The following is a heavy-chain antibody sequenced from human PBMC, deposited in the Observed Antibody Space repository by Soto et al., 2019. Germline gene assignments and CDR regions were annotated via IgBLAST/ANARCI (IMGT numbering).Heavy chain of an antibody. CDR1: GFTFSSFA. CDR3: AKDPWGTETSAFDI. Sequence: EVQLLESGGDLVQPGGSLRLSCAASGFTFSSFAMSWVRQAPGKGLEWVSTIRDSGGSTYYADSVKGRFTISRDNTRNTLAVQMDILRGDDTAVYYCAKDPWGTETSAFDIWGQGTMVTVSS. V-gene: IGHV3-23*01. J-gene: IGHJ3*02. CDR2: IRDSGGST. D-gene: IGHD4-17*01.